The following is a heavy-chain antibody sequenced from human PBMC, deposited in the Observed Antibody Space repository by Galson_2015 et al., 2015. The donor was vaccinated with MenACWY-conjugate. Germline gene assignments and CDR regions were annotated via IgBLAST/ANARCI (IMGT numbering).Heavy chain of an antibody. CDR3: ATAGNYRFDM. Sequence: SLRLSCAVSGFTFSSYWMHWVRQAPGKGLVWVSRINSDGSTTNYADSVKGRFTVSRDNAKNTVFLQMNSLGAEDTAVYYCATAGNYRFDMWGQGTMVTVSS. CDR2: INSDGSTT. D-gene: IGHD1-1*01. J-gene: IGHJ3*02. V-gene: IGHV3-74*01. CDR1: GFTFSSYW.